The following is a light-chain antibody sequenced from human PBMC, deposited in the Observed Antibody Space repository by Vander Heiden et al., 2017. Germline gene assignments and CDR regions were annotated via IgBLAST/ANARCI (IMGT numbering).Light chain of an antibody. Sequence: DTVMTQSPPSLPVTPGAPAPISCRSSQSLLHSNGYNYLDWYLQKPGQSPQLLIYLGSNRDSGVPDRFSGSGSGTDFTLKISRVEAEDVGVYYCMQALQTPLTFGGGTKVEIK. J-gene: IGKJ4*01. V-gene: IGKV2-28*01. CDR3: MQALQTPLT. CDR1: QSLLHSNGYNY. CDR2: LGS.